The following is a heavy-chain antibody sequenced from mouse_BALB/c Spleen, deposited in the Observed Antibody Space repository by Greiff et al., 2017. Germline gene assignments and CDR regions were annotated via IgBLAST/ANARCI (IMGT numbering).Heavy chain of an antibody. D-gene: IGHD2-1*01. Sequence: VQLQQSGPGLVQPSQSLSITCTVSGFSLTSYGVHWVRQSPGKGLEWLGVIWSGGSTDYNAAFISRLSISKDNSKSQVFFKMNSLQANDTAIYYCANGIAWFAYWGQGTLVTVSA. CDR2: IWSGGST. CDR1: GFSLTSYG. CDR3: ANGIAWFAY. V-gene: IGHV2-2*02. J-gene: IGHJ3*01.